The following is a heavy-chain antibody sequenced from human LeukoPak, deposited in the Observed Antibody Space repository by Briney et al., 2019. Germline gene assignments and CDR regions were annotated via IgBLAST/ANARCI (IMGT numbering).Heavy chain of an antibody. CDR3: AKDRGTTVTTTGS. CDR1: GFTFSSYS. D-gene: IGHD4-17*01. CDR2: ISGSGGST. V-gene: IGHV3-23*01. Sequence: GGSLRLSCAASGFTFSSYSMNWVRQAPGKGLEWVSTISGSGGSTDYADSVKGRFTISRDNSKNTLYLQMNSLRVEDTAIYYCAKDRGTTVTTTGSWGQGTLVTVSS. J-gene: IGHJ5*02.